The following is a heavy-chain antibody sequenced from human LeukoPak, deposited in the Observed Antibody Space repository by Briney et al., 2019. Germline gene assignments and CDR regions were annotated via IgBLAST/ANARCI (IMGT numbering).Heavy chain of an antibody. CDR1: GFTFSSYG. Sequence: GGSLRLSCAASGFTFSSYGMNWVRQAPGKGLEWVSYISSSSTSMYYADSVKGRFTISRDNARNSLYLQMNSLRAEDTAVYYCARQNGAGYYYYFDSWGQGTLVTVSS. J-gene: IGHJ4*02. CDR3: ARQNGAGYYYYFDS. V-gene: IGHV3-48*01. D-gene: IGHD3-22*01. CDR2: ISSSSTSM.